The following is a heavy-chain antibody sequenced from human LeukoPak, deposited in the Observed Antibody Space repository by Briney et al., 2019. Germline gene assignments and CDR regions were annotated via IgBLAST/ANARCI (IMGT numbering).Heavy chain of an antibody. CDR2: IYTDGIT. J-gene: IGHJ4*02. V-gene: IGHV4-61*02. Sequence: PSETLSLTCNVSGASISANGYYWTWIRQPAGKGLEWIGRIYTDGITNYSPSLRSRVTISVDKSKNQFSLKPNSVTAADTAVYYCARFALSSLRLDYWGQGALVIVSS. D-gene: IGHD2/OR15-2a*01. CDR3: ARFALSSLRLDY. CDR1: GASISANGYY.